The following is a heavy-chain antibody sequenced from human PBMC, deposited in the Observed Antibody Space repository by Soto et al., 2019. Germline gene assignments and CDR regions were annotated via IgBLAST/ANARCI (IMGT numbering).Heavy chain of an antibody. J-gene: IGHJ3*02. CDR2: ISGSGTTA. V-gene: IGHV3-23*01. CDR1: GFVFSSYA. CDR3: AKTTDGWFSAFEI. Sequence: LRLSCAASGFVFSSYAMSWVRQAPGKGLEWVSAISGSGTTAYYADSVKGRFIFSRDNPKNTMYLQMNSLRAEDTAVYFCAKTTDGWFSAFEIWGQGTVVTVSS. D-gene: IGHD6-19*01.